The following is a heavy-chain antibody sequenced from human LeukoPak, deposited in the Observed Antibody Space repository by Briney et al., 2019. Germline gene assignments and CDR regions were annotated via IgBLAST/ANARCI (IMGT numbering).Heavy chain of an antibody. Sequence: TGGSLRLSCAASGFTFSSYWMSWVRQAPGKGLEWVANIKQDGSEKYYVDSVKGRFTISRDNAKNSLYLQMNSLRAEDTAVYYCARDENGYYYDSSGYYLPNSFDYWGQGTLVTVSS. J-gene: IGHJ4*02. D-gene: IGHD3-22*01. V-gene: IGHV3-7*01. CDR3: ARDENGYYYDSSGYYLPNSFDY. CDR1: GFTFSSYW. CDR2: IKQDGSEK.